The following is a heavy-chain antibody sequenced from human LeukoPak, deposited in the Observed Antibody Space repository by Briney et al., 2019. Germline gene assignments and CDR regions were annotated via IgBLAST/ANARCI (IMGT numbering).Heavy chain of an antibody. J-gene: IGHJ6*03. CDR2: TYYRSKWYN. V-gene: IGHV6-1*01. D-gene: IGHD3-9*01. Sequence: SQTLSLTCAISGDSVSSNSAAWNWIRQSPSRGLEWLGRTYYRSKWYNDYAVFVKSRITMNPDTSKNQFSLKLNSVTPEDTAVYYCARDDYDILTGYHYYMDVWGKGTTVTISS. CDR3: ARDDYDILTGYHYYMDV. CDR1: GDSVSSNSAA.